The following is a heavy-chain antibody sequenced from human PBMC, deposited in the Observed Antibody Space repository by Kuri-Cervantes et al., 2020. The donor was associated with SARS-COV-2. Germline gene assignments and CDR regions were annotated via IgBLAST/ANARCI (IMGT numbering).Heavy chain of an antibody. Sequence: SETLSLTCTVSGGSISSYYWSWIRQPPGKGLEWSGYIYYSGSTNYNPSLKSRVTISVDTSKIQFSLKLSSVTAADTAVYYCAREARNIVWDYYYGMDVWGQGTTVTVSS. D-gene: IGHD5-12*01. J-gene: IGHJ6*02. V-gene: IGHV4-59*01. CDR2: IYYSGST. CDR3: AREARNIVWDYYYGMDV. CDR1: GGSISSYY.